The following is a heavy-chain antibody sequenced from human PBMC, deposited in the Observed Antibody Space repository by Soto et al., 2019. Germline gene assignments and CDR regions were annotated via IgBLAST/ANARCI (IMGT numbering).Heavy chain of an antibody. D-gene: IGHD2-8*01. J-gene: IGHJ6*02. V-gene: IGHV1-2*04. CDR2: INPKSGGT. CDR1: GYSFTDYH. CDR3: ARGDSTDCSNGVCSFFYNHDMDV. Sequence: ASVKVSCKASGYSFTDYHIHWVRQAPGQGLEWLGRINPKSGGTSTAQKFQGWVTMTTDTSISTASMELTRLTADDTAIYYCARGDSTDCSNGVCSFFYNHDMDVWGQGTTVTVSS.